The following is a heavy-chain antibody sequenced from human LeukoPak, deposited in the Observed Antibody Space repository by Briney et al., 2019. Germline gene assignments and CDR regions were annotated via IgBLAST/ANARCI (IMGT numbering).Heavy chain of an antibody. CDR2: ISGSGGST. CDR3: AKSRSYSGSYYLTY. D-gene: IGHD1-26*01. J-gene: IGHJ4*02. Sequence: GGSLRLSCAASGFTFSSYAMSWVRQAPGKGLEWVSAISGSGGSTYYADSVKGRFTISRDNSKNTLYLQMNSLRAEDTAVYYCAKSRSYSGSYYLTYWGQGTLVTVSS. V-gene: IGHV3-23*01. CDR1: GFTFSSYA.